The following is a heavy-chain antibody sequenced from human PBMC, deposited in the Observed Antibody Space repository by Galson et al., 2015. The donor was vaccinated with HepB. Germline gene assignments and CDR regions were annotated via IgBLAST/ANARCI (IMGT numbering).Heavy chain of an antibody. CDR1: GFTFSDYY. V-gene: IGHV3-11*06. Sequence: SLRLSCAASGFTFSDYYMSWIRQAPGKGLEWVSYISSSSSYTNYADSVKGRFTISRDNAKNSLYLQMNSLRAEDTAVYYCARDPFYYGSGPFDYWGQGTLVTVSS. J-gene: IGHJ4*02. CDR2: ISSSSSYT. D-gene: IGHD3-10*01. CDR3: ARDPFYYGSGPFDY.